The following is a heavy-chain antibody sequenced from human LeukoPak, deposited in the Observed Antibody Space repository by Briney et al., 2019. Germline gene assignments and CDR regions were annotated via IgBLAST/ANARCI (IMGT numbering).Heavy chain of an antibody. J-gene: IGHJ4*02. CDR2: ISYDGSNK. V-gene: IGHV3-30-3*01. Sequence: PGRSLRLSCAASGFTFTSYAMHWVRQAPGKVLEWVAVISYDGSNKYYADSVKGRFTISRDNSKNTLYLQMNSLRAEDTAVYYCARETGFIWWELHPPPSNYFDYWGQGTLVTVSS. D-gene: IGHD1-26*01. CDR1: GFTFTSYA. CDR3: ARETGFIWWELHPPPSNYFDY.